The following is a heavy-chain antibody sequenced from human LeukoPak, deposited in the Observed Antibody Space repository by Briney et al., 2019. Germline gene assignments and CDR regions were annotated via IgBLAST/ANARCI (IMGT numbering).Heavy chain of an antibody. J-gene: IGHJ4*02. Sequence: PSETLSLTCAVYGGSFRGYYWSWIRQPPGKGLEWIGEINHSGSTNYNPSLKSRVTISVDTSKNQFSLKLSSVTAADTAVYYCARMRIEDYDYVWGSYRYPLDYWGQGTLVTVSS. V-gene: IGHV4-34*01. D-gene: IGHD3-16*02. CDR2: INHSGST. CDR3: ARMRIEDYDYVWGSYRYPLDY. CDR1: GGSFRGYY.